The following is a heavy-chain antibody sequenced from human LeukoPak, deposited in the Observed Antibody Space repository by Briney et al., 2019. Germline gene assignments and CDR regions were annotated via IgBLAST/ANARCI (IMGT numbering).Heavy chain of an antibody. D-gene: IGHD3-10*01. CDR1: GGTFNNYA. CDR2: IIPMFGTA. J-gene: IGHJ5*02. V-gene: IGHV1-69*01. CDR3: ALGSRGVVTDWFDP. Sequence: SVKVSCKASGGTFNNYAISWVRQAPGQGLEWMGGIIPMFGTANYAQKYQGRVTITADESTSTAHIELSSLRSEDAAMYYCALGSRGVVTDWFDPWGQGTLVTVSS.